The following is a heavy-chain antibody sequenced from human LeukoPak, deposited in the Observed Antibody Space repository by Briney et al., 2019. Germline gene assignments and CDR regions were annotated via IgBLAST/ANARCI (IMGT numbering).Heavy chain of an antibody. V-gene: IGHV3-48*04. CDR1: GFTFSSYS. CDR3: ARTRLGATSPSDS. CDR2: ISSTSSTI. Sequence: GGSLRLSCAASGFTFSSYSMNWVRQAPGKGLEWVSYISSTSSTIYYADSVKGRFTISRDNAKNSLYLQMNSLRAEDTAVYYCARTRLGATSPSDSWGQGTLVTVSS. J-gene: IGHJ4*02. D-gene: IGHD1-26*01.